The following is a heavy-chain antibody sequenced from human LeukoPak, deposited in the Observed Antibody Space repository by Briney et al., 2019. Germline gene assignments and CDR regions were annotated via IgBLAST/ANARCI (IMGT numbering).Heavy chain of an antibody. V-gene: IGHV4-59*08. CDR3: ARQRWIGEPVEY. CDR2: IYFSGTA. Sequence: SETLSLTCTVSGASISNYYWSRIRQPPGKGLEWMGYIYFSGTANYNPSLKSRVTISLDTSKSQISLSLTSVTAADTAGYYCARQRWIGEPVEYWGQGTLVSVPS. CDR1: GASISNYY. J-gene: IGHJ4*02. D-gene: IGHD3-10*01.